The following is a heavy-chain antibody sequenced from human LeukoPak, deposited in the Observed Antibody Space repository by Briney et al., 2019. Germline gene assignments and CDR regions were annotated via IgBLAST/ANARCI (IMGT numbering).Heavy chain of an antibody. CDR3: ARTSSSEDIVVVPAAIRYYFDY. D-gene: IGHD2-2*02. CDR1: GGSFSGYY. J-gene: IGHJ4*02. V-gene: IGHV4-34*01. CDR2: INHSGST. Sequence: SETLSLTCAVYGGSFSGYYWSWIRQPPGKGLEWIGEINHSGSTNYNPSLKSRVTISVDTSKNQFSLKLSSVTAADTVVYYCARTSSSEDIVVVPAAIRYYFDYWGREPWSPSPQ.